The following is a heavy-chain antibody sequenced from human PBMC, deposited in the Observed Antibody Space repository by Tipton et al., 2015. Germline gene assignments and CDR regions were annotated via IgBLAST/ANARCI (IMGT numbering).Heavy chain of an antibody. V-gene: IGHV6-1*01. D-gene: IGHD6-13*01. CDR1: GDRVSSNSSA. CDR2: AYYRSKWYT. J-gene: IGHJ5*02. CDR3: SRARGRAAAAYNWFDP. Sequence: QLVQSGAEVKPSQTLSLTCAISGDRVSSNSSAWNWIRQSPSRGLEWLGRAYYRSKWYTDYAISVKSRITINPDTSKNQFSLQLNSVTPEDTAVYYCSRARGRAAAAYNWFDPWGQGTLVTVSS.